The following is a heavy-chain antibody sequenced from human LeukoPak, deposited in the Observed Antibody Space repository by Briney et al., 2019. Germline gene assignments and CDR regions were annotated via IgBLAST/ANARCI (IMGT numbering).Heavy chain of an antibody. V-gene: IGHV1-18*01. D-gene: IGHD5-24*01. CDR3: ARARRGVEMATIFDF. J-gene: IGHJ4*02. CDR2: ISAYNGST. Sequence: ASVTGSCKASGYTFTSYGISWVRQAPGQGLEWMGWISAYNGSTKYAQNIQGRVTVTTDTSTSTAYMELRSLRSDDTAVYYCARARRGVEMATIFDFWGQGTVVTVSS. CDR1: GYTFTSYG.